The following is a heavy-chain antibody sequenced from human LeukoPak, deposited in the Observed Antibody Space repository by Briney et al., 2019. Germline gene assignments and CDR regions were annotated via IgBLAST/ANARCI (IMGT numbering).Heavy chain of an antibody. CDR3: TREEGYSSSWTPPLGY. J-gene: IGHJ4*02. CDR2: ISSRGDAI. V-gene: IGHV3-11*01. D-gene: IGHD6-13*01. CDR1: TFSFGDYT. Sequence: GGSLRLSCTASTFSFGDYTMSWVRQAPGKGLEWVSSISSRGDAIDYADSVKGRFTISRDNAKNSLYLQMNSLKTEDTAVYYCTREEGYSSSWTPPLGYWGQGTLVTVSS.